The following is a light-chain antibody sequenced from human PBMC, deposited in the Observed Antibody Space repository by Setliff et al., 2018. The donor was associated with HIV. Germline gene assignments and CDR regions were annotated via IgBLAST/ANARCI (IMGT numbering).Light chain of an antibody. J-gene: IGLJ1*01. CDR1: SSDVGGYNY. Sequence: QSALAQPASVSGSPGQSITISCTGTSSDVGGYNYVSWYQQHPGKAPKVIIYQVSNRPSGISDRFSGSKSGNTASLTISGLQAEDVADYYCNSYASTSSFVFGTGTKVTV. CDR3: NSYASTSSFV. V-gene: IGLV2-14*01. CDR2: QVS.